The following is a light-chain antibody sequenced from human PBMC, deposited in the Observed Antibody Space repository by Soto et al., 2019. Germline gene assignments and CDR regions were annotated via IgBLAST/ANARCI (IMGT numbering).Light chain of an antibody. J-gene: IGLJ3*02. CDR2: DVD. CDR3: SSYTSSSTLV. V-gene: IGLV2-14*03. CDR1: NSDIGGYKF. Sequence: QSALTQPASVSGSPGQSITISCTGTNSDIGGYKFVSWYQQHPGKAPKLIIFDVDGRPSGVSNRFSGSKSGNTASLTISGLQAEDGADYFCSSYTSSSTLVFGGGTKLTVL.